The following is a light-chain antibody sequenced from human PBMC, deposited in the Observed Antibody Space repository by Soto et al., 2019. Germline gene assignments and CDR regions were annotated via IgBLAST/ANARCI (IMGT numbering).Light chain of an antibody. CDR2: GAS. Sequence: EIVMTQSPATLSVSPGERATLSCRASQSVSSNLAWYQQKPGQAPRLLIYGASTRATGSPARFSGGGSGTGFTLTISSLQSEDFAVFYCQQYDNWPITFGKGTRLEMK. V-gene: IGKV3-15*01. CDR3: QQYDNWPIT. J-gene: IGKJ5*01. CDR1: QSVSSN.